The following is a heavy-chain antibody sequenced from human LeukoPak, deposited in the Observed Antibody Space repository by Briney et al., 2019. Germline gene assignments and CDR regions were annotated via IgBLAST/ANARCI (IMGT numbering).Heavy chain of an antibody. D-gene: IGHD3-9*01. CDR2: IYYSGST. Sequence: SQTLSLTCTVSGGSISSGGYYWSWIRQHPGKGLEWIGYIYYSGSTYYNPSLKSRVTISVDTSKNQFSLKLSSVTAADTAVYCCAGTGDYDILTGLQAPFDYWGQGTLVTVSS. CDR1: GGSISSGGYY. V-gene: IGHV4-31*03. CDR3: AGTGDYDILTGLQAPFDY. J-gene: IGHJ4*02.